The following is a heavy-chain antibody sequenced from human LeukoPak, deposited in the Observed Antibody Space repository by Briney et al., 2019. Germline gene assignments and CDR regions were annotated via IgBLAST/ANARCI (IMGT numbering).Heavy chain of an antibody. CDR2: ISSSGSII. J-gene: IGHJ6*02. V-gene: IGHV3-48*03. CDR1: GFTFSNYK. D-gene: IGHD4-17*01. Sequence: GGSLRLSCAASGFTFSNYKMNWVRQAPGKGLEWVSYISSSGSIIYYSDSVKGRFTISRDNAKNSLYLQMNSLRAEDTAVYYCARGYGDYYGMDVWGQGTTVTVSS. CDR3: ARGYGDYYGMDV.